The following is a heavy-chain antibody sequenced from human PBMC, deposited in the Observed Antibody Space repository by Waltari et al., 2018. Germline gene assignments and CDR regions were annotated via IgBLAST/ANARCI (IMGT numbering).Heavy chain of an antibody. CDR2: IYSGGST. CDR3: ARGAGIYVYYCYGMDV. V-gene: IGHV3-66*01. D-gene: IGHD1-20*01. Sequence: EVQLVESGGGLVQPGGSLRLSCAASGFTVSSNYMSWVRQAPGKGLEWVSVIYSGGSTYYADSVKGRFTISRDNSKNTLYLQMNSLRAEDTAVYYCARGAGIYVYYCYGMDVWGQGTTVTVSS. CDR1: GFTVSSNY. J-gene: IGHJ6*02.